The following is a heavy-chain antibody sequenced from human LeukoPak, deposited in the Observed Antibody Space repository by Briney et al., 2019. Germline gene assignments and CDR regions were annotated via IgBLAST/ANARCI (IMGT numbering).Heavy chain of an antibody. Sequence: GGSLRLSCAASGFTFSSYAMHWVRQAPGKGLEWVAVISYDGSNKYYVDSVKGRFTISRDNSKNTLYLQMNSLRAEDTAVYYCARDPHYCDSSGYEGYFDYWGQGTLVTVSS. CDR1: GFTFSSYA. V-gene: IGHV3-30-3*01. J-gene: IGHJ4*02. D-gene: IGHD3-22*01. CDR3: ARDPHYCDSSGYEGYFDY. CDR2: ISYDGSNK.